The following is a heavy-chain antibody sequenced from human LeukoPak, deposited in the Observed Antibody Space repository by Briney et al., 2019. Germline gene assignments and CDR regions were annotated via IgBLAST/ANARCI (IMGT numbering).Heavy chain of an antibody. CDR3: ARQFDYGDYWGTFDY. J-gene: IGHJ4*02. D-gene: IGHD4-17*01. Sequence: PSQTLSLTCAVSGGSISSGGYSWSWIRQPPGKGLEWIGYIYHSGSTYYNPSLKSRVTISGDTSKNQVSLKVRSVTAADTAVYYCARQFDYGDYWGTFDYWGQGTLVTVSS. V-gene: IGHV4-30-2*03. CDR2: IYHSGST. CDR1: GGSISSGGYS.